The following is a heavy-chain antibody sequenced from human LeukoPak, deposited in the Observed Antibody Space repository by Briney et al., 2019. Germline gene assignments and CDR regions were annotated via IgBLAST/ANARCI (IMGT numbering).Heavy chain of an antibody. CDR2: IYYSGST. Sequence: KPSETLSLTCTVSGGSISSSNFYWGWIRQPPGKGLEWIGSIYYSGSTYYNPSLKSRVTISVDKSKNQFSLKLSSVTAADTAVYYCARAPGAGLDYWGQGTLVTVSS. CDR1: GGSISSSNFY. CDR3: ARAPGAGLDY. V-gene: IGHV4-39*07. D-gene: IGHD6-19*01. J-gene: IGHJ4*02.